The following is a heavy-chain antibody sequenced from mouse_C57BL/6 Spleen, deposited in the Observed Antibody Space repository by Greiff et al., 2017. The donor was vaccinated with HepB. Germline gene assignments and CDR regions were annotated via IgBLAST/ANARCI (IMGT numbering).Heavy chain of an antibody. CDR2: INPSNGGT. CDR3: ARGEYGRFAY. Sequence: QVHVKQPGTELVKPGASVKLSCKASGYTFTSYWMHWVKQRPGQGLEWIGNINPSNGGTNYNEKFKSKATLTVDKSSSTAYIQLSSLTSEDSAVYYCARGEYGRFAYWGQGTLVTVSA. J-gene: IGHJ3*01. CDR1: GYTFTSYW. V-gene: IGHV1-53*01. D-gene: IGHD2-10*02.